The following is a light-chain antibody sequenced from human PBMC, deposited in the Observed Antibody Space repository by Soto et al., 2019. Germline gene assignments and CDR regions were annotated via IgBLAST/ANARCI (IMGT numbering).Light chain of an antibody. CDR1: QSISSW. CDR3: QQYNSYSGT. CDR2: DAS. J-gene: IGKJ1*01. V-gene: IGKV1-5*01. Sequence: DIQMTQSPSTLSASVGDRVTITCRASQSISSWLAWYQQKPGKAPKLLIYDASSLESGVPSRFSGSGTVTELTHTISSLQPDDCSTYYCQQYNSYSGTFGQGTKVEIK.